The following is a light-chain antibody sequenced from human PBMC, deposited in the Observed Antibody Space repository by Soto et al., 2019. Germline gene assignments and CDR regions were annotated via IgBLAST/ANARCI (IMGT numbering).Light chain of an antibody. Sequence: QSALTQPPSVSGSPGQSVTISCTGTSTDFVAYNRVSWYQQPPGTAPKLIIYEATRRPSGISNRFSGSKSGNTASLTISGLQAEDEAAYYCCSFAGSNSWVFGGGTKLTVL. J-gene: IGLJ3*02. CDR2: EAT. CDR1: STDFVAYNR. CDR3: CSFAGSNSWV. V-gene: IGLV2-18*02.